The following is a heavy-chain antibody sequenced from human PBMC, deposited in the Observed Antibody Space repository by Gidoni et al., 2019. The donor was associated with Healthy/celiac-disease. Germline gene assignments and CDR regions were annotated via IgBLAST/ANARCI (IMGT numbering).Heavy chain of an antibody. CDR3: ARTRITMVRGVIRGWGTTAHFDY. D-gene: IGHD3-10*01. Sequence: QVQLQQWGAGLLKPSETLSLTCAVYGGSFSGYYWSWIRQPPGKGLEWIGEINHSGSTNYNPSLKSRVTISVDTSKNQFSLKLSSVTAADTAVYYCARTRITMVRGVIRGWGTTAHFDYWGQGTLVTVSS. V-gene: IGHV4-34*01. J-gene: IGHJ4*02. CDR2: INHSGST. CDR1: GGSFSGYY.